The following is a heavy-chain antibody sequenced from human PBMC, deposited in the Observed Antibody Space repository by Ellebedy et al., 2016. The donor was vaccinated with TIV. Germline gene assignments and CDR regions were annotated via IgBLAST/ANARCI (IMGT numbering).Heavy chain of an antibody. Sequence: GESLKISCTASGFTFSQYYMTWIRQAPGKGLECISYLSGGGSNVYDADSVKGRFTMSRDNAKNSVFLQMNSLRADDTAVYFCARVQRRITMLRGVFYMDVWGKGTTVTVSS. CDR1: GFTFSQYY. CDR2: LSGGGSNV. D-gene: IGHD3-10*01. CDR3: ARVQRRITMLRGVFYMDV. J-gene: IGHJ6*03. V-gene: IGHV3-11*01.